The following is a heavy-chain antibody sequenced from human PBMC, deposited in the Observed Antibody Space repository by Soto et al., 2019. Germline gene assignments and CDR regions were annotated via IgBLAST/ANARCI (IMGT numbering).Heavy chain of an antibody. Sequence: QVQLVQSGAEVKKPGASVKVSCKASGYTFTNFGISWVRQAPGQVLECIGWISAYNVKTNYSQNFWCRVTTTTATATRTANMELRGLRCDDTAVALCAIGGTPIDYWGQGTLVTVSS. CDR2: ISAYNVKT. CDR1: GYTFTNFG. CDR3: AIGGTPIDY. V-gene: IGHV1-18*01. J-gene: IGHJ4*02. D-gene: IGHD3-16*01.